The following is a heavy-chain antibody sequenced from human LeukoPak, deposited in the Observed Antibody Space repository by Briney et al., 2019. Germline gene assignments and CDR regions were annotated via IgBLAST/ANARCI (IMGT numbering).Heavy chain of an antibody. V-gene: IGHV4-34*01. CDR1: GGSFSGYY. CDR2: INHIGST. Sequence: PSETLSLTCAVYGGSFSGYYWSWIRQPPGKGLEWIGEINHIGSTNYNPSLKSRVTISVDTSKNQFSLKLSSVTAADSAVYYCARGDFDYGDYLPFDYWGQGTLVTVSS. J-gene: IGHJ4*02. CDR3: ARGDFDYGDYLPFDY. D-gene: IGHD4-17*01.